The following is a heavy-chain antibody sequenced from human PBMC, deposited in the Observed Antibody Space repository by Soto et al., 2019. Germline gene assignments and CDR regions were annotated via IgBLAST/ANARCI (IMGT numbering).Heavy chain of an antibody. D-gene: IGHD3-22*01. J-gene: IGHJ4*02. CDR3: ARDRDPYYDNTGYYHFDY. CDR2: ISVWNGDT. CDR1: GYRFSNFG. V-gene: IGHV1-18*01. Sequence: QVQLVQSGAEVKKPGASVRVSCKASGYRFSNFGISWVRQAPGQGLEWMGWISVWNGDTQSAQNLQGRVSMTTDTSTSTAYMELRSLKSDDTAIYYCARDRDPYYDNTGYYHFDYWGQGTLVTVSS.